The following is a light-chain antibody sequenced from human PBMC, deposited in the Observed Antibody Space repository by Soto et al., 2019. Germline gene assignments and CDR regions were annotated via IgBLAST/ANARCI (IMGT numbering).Light chain of an antibody. J-gene: IGKJ2*01. CDR1: QGISNW. CDR3: QQAYSLPVT. Sequence: DIQLTQSPSSVSASVGDRVTLTCRASQGISNWLAWYQQKPGKAPKLLISDASTLQGGVPSRFSGSFSGTDFTLTITSLQAEDFATYFCQQAYSLPVTFGQGTKLEIK. V-gene: IGKV1-12*01. CDR2: DAS.